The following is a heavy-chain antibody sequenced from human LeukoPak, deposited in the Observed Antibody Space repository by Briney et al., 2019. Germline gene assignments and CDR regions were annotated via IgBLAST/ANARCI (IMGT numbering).Heavy chain of an antibody. CDR3: ARGRGIAAAGLPFDY. CDR1: GYTFTSYD. V-gene: IGHV1-8*01. CDR2: MNPNSGNT. D-gene: IGHD6-13*01. J-gene: IGHJ4*02. Sequence: GASVKVSCKASGYTFTSYDINWVRQATGQGLEWMGWMNPNSGNTVYSQKFQGRVTMTRDTSISTAYMELSSLRSEDTAVYYCARGRGIAAAGLPFDYWGQGTLVTVSS.